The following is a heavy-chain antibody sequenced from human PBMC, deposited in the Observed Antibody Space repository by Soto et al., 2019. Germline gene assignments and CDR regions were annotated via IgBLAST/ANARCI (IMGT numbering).Heavy chain of an antibody. CDR1: GYTFTSYG. D-gene: IGHD3-10*01. CDR2: ISAYNGNT. CDR3: ASTNYYGSGSYYNQTVDY. J-gene: IGHJ4*02. V-gene: IGHV1-18*01. Sequence: QVPLVQSGAEVKKPGASVKVSCKASGYTFTSYGISWVRQAPGQGLEWMGWISAYNGNTNYAQKLQGRVTMTTDTSTSTAYMELRSLRSDDTAVYYCASTNYYGSGSYYNQTVDYWGQGTLVTVSS.